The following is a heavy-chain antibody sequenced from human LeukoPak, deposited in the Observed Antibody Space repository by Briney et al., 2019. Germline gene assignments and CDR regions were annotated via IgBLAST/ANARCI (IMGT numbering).Heavy chain of an antibody. CDR3: ARVDYYPSGTYINWFDP. D-gene: IGHD3-10*01. CDR1: GGSISSGGYY. CDR2: FAESGST. V-gene: IGHV4-31*03. J-gene: IGHJ5*02. Sequence: SQTLSLTCTVSGGSISSGGYYWSWIRQHPGKGLEWIGHFAESGSTYYSPSLKSRVTISVDTSKNQFSLKLSSVTAADTAVYYCARVDYYPSGTYINWFDPWGRGTQVTVSS.